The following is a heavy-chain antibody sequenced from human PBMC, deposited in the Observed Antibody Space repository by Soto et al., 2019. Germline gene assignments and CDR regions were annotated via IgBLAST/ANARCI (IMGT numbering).Heavy chain of an antibody. Sequence: ASVKVSCKASGYTFTSYYMHWVRQAPGQGLEWMGIINPSGGSTSYAQKFQGRVTMTRDTSTSTVYMELSSLRSEDTAVYYCARDPSGLHHYYYYYSMDVWGKGTTVTVSS. CDR3: ARDPSGLHHYYYYYSMDV. J-gene: IGHJ6*03. CDR2: INPSGGST. D-gene: IGHD2-15*01. V-gene: IGHV1-46*03. CDR1: GYTFTSYY.